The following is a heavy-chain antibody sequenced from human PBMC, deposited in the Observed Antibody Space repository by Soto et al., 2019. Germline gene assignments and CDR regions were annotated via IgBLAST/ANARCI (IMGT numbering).Heavy chain of an antibody. CDR2: ISSSSSYI. J-gene: IGHJ3*02. Sequence: GGSLRLSCAASGFTFSSYSMNWVRQAPGKGLEWVSSISSSSSYIYYADSVKGRFTISRDKAKNSLYLQMNSLRAEDTAVYYCATEGWWFGEFVPTLNAFDIWGQGTMVTVSS. CDR3: ATEGWWFGEFVPTLNAFDI. D-gene: IGHD3-10*01. V-gene: IGHV3-21*01. CDR1: GFTFSSYS.